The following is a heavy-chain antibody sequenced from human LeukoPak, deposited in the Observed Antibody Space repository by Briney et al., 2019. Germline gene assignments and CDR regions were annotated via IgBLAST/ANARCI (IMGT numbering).Heavy chain of an antibody. D-gene: IGHD3-10*01. CDR3: ARDQWVTYGSGSYYNVFDY. V-gene: IGHV3-48*02. Sequence: GGSLRLSCAASGFTFSSYSMNWVRQAPGKGLEWVSYISSSSSTIYYADSVKGRFTISRDNAKNSLYLQMNSLRDEDTAVYYCARDQWVTYGSGSYYNVFDYWGQGTLVTVSS. CDR2: ISSSSSTI. J-gene: IGHJ4*02. CDR1: GFTFSSYS.